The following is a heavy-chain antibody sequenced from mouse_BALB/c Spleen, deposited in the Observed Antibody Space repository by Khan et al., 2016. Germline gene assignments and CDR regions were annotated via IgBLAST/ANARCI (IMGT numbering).Heavy chain of an antibody. V-gene: IGHV3-1*02. D-gene: IGHD3-1*01. J-gene: IGHJ2*01. Sequence: EVQLQESGPDLVKPSQSLSLTCTVTGYSIPSHYSWHWIRHFPGNKLEWMGYIHYSGSTNYNPSLKSRISITRATSKNQFFLQLNSVTTEDTATYYCATSTSGYGYYFDCWGQGTTLTVAS. CDR1: GYSIPSHYS. CDR3: ATSTSGYGYYFDC. CDR2: IHYSGST.